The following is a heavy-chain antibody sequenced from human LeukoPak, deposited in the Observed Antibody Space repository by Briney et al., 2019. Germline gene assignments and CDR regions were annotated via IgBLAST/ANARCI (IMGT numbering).Heavy chain of an antibody. CDR3: ARGGRGYSSVYFDY. CDR1: GFTFSSYA. Sequence: GGSLRLSCAASGFTFSSYAMSWVRQAPGEGLEWVSYISSTGSTIYYADSVKGRFTISRDNGKNSLYLQMNSLRAEDTAVYYCARGGRGYSSVYFDYWGQGTLVTVSS. D-gene: IGHD5-18*01. CDR2: ISSTGSTI. V-gene: IGHV3-48*03. J-gene: IGHJ4*02.